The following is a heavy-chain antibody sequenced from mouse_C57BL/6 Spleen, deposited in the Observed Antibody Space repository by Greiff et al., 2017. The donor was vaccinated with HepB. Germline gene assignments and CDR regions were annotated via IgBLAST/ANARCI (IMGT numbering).Heavy chain of an antibody. V-gene: IGHV1-22*01. Sequence: VQLQQSGPELVKPGASVKMSCKASGYTFTDYNMHWVKQSHGKSLEWIGYINPNNGGTSYNQKFKGKATLTVNKSSSTAYMELRSLTSEDSAVYYCARGGGYFPWFAYWGQGTLVTVSA. CDR2: INPNNGGT. D-gene: IGHD2-3*01. J-gene: IGHJ3*01. CDR3: ARGGGYFPWFAY. CDR1: GYTFTDYN.